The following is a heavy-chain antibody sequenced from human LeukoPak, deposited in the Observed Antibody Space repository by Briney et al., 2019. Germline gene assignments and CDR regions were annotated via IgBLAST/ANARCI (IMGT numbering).Heavy chain of an antibody. V-gene: IGHV3-23*01. CDR2: ISGSRGST. CDR1: GFTFSSYA. Sequence: GGSLRLSCAASGFTFSSYAMSWVRQAPGKGLEWVSAISGSRGSTYYADSVKGRFTISRDNSKNTLYLQMNSLRAEDTAVYYCAKDFSTYYDFWSGYSGPGDYWGQGTLVTVSS. J-gene: IGHJ4*02. D-gene: IGHD3-3*01. CDR3: AKDFSTYYDFWSGYSGPGDY.